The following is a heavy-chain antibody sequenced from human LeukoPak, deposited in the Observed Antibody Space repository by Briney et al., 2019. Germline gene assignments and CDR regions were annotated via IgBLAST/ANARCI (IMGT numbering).Heavy chain of an antibody. D-gene: IGHD4-17*01. CDR2: ISHSGIT. Sequence: SQTLSLTCAVSSGSLSGYAWGWIRQPPGKGLEWFGEISHSGITNYNASLKSRVTISLKKSEIQFSLLLSSAAAAATAVYYCTTQSGTVTPIDYWSQGTLVTVSS. J-gene: IGHJ4*02. CDR3: TTQSGTVTPIDY. V-gene: IGHV4-34*01. CDR1: SGSLSGYA.